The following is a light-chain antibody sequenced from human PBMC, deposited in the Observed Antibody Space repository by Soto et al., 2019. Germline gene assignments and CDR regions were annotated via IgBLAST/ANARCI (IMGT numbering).Light chain of an antibody. CDR2: GAS. V-gene: IGKV3-15*01. J-gene: IGKJ1*01. CDR1: QSVRNN. Sequence: EIVMTQSPATLSVSPGERVTLSCRASQSVRNNLAWYQQKPGQAPRLLIYGASTRATGIPARFSGSGSGTEVTLTISSLQSEDFEVYYCQHYNNWPPWTFGQGTKVEIK. CDR3: QHYNNWPPWT.